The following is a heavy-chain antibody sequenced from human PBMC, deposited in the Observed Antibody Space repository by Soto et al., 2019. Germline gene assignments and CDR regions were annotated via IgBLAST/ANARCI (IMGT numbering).Heavy chain of an antibody. V-gene: IGHV3-7*01. J-gene: IGHJ3*01. Sequence: QLVESGGALVQPGGSLRLSCSASGFTLNNYWMNWVRQSPGEGLEWVANIQPDGSQTYYVDSVKGRFIISRDNAKNSLYLQMTSLRDEDTAVYLCARGPRDLPKAIHLWSGPKLTPFHAFNLWGQGTVVTVSS. CDR2: IQPDGSQT. CDR3: ARGPRDLPKAIHLWSGPKLTPFHAFNL. CDR1: GFTLNNYW. D-gene: IGHD5-18*01.